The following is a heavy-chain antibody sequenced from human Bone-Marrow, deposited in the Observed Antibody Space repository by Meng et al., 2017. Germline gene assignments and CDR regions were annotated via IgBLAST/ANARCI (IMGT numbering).Heavy chain of an antibody. Sequence: GESLKISCAASGFTFSSYGMHWVRQAPGKGLEWVAVIWYDGSNKYYADSVKGRFTISRDNSKNTLYLQMNSLRAEDTAVYYCARDRQSSGYYAPDYWGHGTRVTVSS. CDR2: IWYDGSNK. D-gene: IGHD3-22*01. CDR3: ARDRQSSGYYAPDY. CDR1: GFTFSSYG. J-gene: IGHJ4*01. V-gene: IGHV3-33*01.